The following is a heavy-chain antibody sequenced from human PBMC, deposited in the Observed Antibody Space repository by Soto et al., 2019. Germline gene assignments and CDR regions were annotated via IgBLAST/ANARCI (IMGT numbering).Heavy chain of an antibody. CDR3: ARGRGVRGVILGCGMDV. J-gene: IGHJ6*02. Sequence: QVQLVESGGGVVQPGRSLRLSCAASGFTFSSYGMHWVRQAPGKGLERVAVIWYDGSNKYYADSVKGRFTISRDNSKNTLYLQMNSLRAEDTAVYYCARGRGVRGVILGCGMDVWGQGTTVTVSS. D-gene: IGHD3-10*01. CDR2: IWYDGSNK. V-gene: IGHV3-33*01. CDR1: GFTFSSYG.